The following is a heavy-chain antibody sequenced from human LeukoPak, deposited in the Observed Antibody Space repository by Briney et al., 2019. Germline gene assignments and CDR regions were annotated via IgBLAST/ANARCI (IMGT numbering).Heavy chain of an antibody. V-gene: IGHV4-59*01. J-gene: IGHJ3*02. CDR3: ARDLSQVGVVTLGASDI. CDR1: GRSISSYY. CDR2: IYYSGST. D-gene: IGHD3-3*01. Sequence: SETLSLTCTVSGRSISSYYWNWIRQPPGKGVEWIGYIYYSGSTNYNPSLKSRVTISVDTSKNQFSLELTSVTAADTAVYYCARDLSQVGVVTLGASDIWGQGTMVTVSS.